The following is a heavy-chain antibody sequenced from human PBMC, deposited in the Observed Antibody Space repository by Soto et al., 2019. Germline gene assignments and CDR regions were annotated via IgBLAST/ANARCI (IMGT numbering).Heavy chain of an antibody. V-gene: IGHV3-9*01. D-gene: IGHD3-3*01. J-gene: IGHJ4*02. CDR3: TKVGGLYDFWSGPLHFDL. CDR1: GFIFDDFA. CDR2: ISWNSDSI. Sequence: EAQLVESGGGLVQPGRSLRLSCVGSGFIFDDFAIHWVRQAPGKGLEWVSGISWNSDSIGYADSVKGRFTISRENAKNALYLQMNSLRVEDTALYYCTKVGGLYDFWSGPLHFDLWGQGTLVTVSS.